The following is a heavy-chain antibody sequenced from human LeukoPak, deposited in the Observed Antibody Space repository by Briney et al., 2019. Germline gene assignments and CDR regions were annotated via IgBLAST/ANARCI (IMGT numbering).Heavy chain of an antibody. V-gene: IGHV1-24*01. CDR1: GYTLTELS. J-gene: IGHJ4*02. CDR3: ATDLTDYYDSSGSLGY. Sequence: ASVKVSCKVSGYTLTELSMHWVRQAPGKGLEWMGGFDPEDGETIYAQKFQGRVTMTEDTSTDTAYMELSSLRSEDTAVYYCATDLTDYYDSSGSLGYWGQGTLVTVSS. CDR2: FDPEDGET. D-gene: IGHD3-22*01.